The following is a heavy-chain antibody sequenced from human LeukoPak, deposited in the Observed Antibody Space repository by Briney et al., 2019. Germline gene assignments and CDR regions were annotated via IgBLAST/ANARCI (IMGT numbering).Heavy chain of an antibody. V-gene: IGHV4-4*07. J-gene: IGHJ5*02. Sequence: PSETLSLTCTGSGGSISSYYWSWIRQPPGKGLEGIGRIYTSGSTNYDPSLKSRVTMSVDTYKNQFSLKLSSVTAADTAVYYCARVGITGTTGVDPWGQGTLVTVSS. D-gene: IGHD1-7*01. CDR2: IYTSGST. CDR3: ARVGITGTTGVDP. CDR1: GGSISSYY.